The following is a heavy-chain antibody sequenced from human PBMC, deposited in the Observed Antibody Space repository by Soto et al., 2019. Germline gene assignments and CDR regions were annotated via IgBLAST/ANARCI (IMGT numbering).Heavy chain of an antibody. CDR3: AKTYCSGGSCYLDYYYYGMDV. CDR2: ISGSGGST. J-gene: IGHJ6*02. V-gene: IGHV3-23*01. CDR1: GFTFSSYA. Sequence: GGSLRLSCAASGFTFSSYAMSWVRQAPGKGLEWVSAISGSGGSTYYADSVKGRFTISRDNSKNTLYLQMNSLRAEDTAVYYCAKTYCSGGSCYLDYYYYGMDVWGQGTTVTVSS. D-gene: IGHD2-15*01.